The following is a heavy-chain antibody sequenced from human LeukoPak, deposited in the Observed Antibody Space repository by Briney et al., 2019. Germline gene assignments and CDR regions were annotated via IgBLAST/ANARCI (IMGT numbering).Heavy chain of an antibody. CDR1: GGSISSGGYS. D-gene: IGHD3-22*01. CDR2: IYHSGST. Sequence: SQTLSLTCAVSGGSISSGGYSWSWIRQPPGKGLEWIGYIYHSGSTYYNPSLKSRVTISVDRSKNQFSLKLSSVTAADTAVYYCARERSYDSSGLYDYWGQGTLVTVSS. J-gene: IGHJ4*02. V-gene: IGHV4-30-2*01. CDR3: ARERSYDSSGLYDY.